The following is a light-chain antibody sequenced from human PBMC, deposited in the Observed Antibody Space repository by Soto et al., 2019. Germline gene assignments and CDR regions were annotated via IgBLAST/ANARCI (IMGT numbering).Light chain of an antibody. Sequence: TQSPSTLSASVGDRVTITCRASQSISTWLAWYQQKPGQAPRLLIHGVSSRATGIPDRFSGSGSGTDFTLIINTLEPEDFAVYYCQLYSGSPWTFGQGTKVEIK. V-gene: IGKV3-20*01. CDR2: GVS. CDR3: QLYSGSPWT. J-gene: IGKJ1*01. CDR1: QSISTW.